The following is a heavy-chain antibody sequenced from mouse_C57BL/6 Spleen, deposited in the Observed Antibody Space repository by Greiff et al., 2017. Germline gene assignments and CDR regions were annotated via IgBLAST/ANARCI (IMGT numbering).Heavy chain of an antibody. V-gene: IGHV1-64*01. CDR2: IHPNSGST. D-gene: IGHD2-4*01. CDR3: ARSYDYGLFDY. Sequence: QVHVKQPGAELVKPGASVKLSCKASGYTFTSYWMHWVKQRPGQGLEWIGMIHPNSGSTNYNEKFKSKATLTVDKSSSTAYMQLSSLTSEDSAVYYCARSYDYGLFDYWGQGTTLTVSS. J-gene: IGHJ2*01. CDR1: GYTFTSYW.